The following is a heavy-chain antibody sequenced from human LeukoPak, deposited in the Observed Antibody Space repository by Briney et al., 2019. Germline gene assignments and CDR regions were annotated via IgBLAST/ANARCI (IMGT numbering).Heavy chain of an antibody. CDR1: GFSFSTYS. J-gene: IGHJ5*02. Sequence: GGSLRLSCAASGFSFSTYSFSWVRQAPGKGLEWVSGISASGGDTFYADSVKGRFTISRDNSKDTLSLQMNSLRVEDTAIYYCAKDVRRCNGACTWGQGTLVTVSS. CDR2: ISASGGDT. D-gene: IGHD2-8*01. V-gene: IGHV3-23*01. CDR3: AKDVRRCNGACT.